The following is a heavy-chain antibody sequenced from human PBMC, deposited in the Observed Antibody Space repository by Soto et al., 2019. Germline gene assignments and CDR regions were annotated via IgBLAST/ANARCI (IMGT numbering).Heavy chain of an antibody. V-gene: IGHV1-69*12. D-gene: IGHD2-21*02. CDR1: GGTFSSYA. Sequence: QVQLVQSGAEVKKPGSSVKVSCKASGGTFSSYAISWVRQAPGQGLEWMGGIIPIFGTANYAQTFQGRVTITATDTTSTAYMELSSQRSEETAVYYCAYCGGDCDDYYYYGMDVWGQGTTVTVSS. CDR3: AYCGGDCDDYYYYGMDV. CDR2: IIPIFGTA. J-gene: IGHJ6*02.